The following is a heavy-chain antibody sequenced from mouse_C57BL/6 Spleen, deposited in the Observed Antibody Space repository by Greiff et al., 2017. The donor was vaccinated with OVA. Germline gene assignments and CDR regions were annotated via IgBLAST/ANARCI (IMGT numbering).Heavy chain of an antibody. Sequence: QVHVKQSGPGLVAPSQSLSITCTVSGFSLTSYGVHWVRQPPGKGLEWLVVIWSDGSTTYNSALKSRLSISKDNSKSQVFLKMNSLQTDDTAMYYCARHEGSSGYYYFDYWGQGTTLTVSS. D-gene: IGHD3-2*02. CDR3: ARHEGSSGYYYFDY. CDR2: IWSDGST. CDR1: GFSLTSYG. V-gene: IGHV2-6-1*01. J-gene: IGHJ2*01.